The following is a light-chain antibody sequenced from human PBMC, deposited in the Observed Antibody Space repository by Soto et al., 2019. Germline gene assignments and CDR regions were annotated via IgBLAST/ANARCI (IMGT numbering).Light chain of an antibody. Sequence: DIQMTQSPSTLSASVGDRVTITCRASQSISSWLAWYQQKPGKAPKLLIYKASSLESGVPSRFSGSVSGTEFSLTISSLQPDDFATYYRQQYNRAITFGQGTRLEIK. J-gene: IGKJ5*01. CDR3: QQYNRAIT. CDR1: QSISSW. CDR2: KAS. V-gene: IGKV1-5*03.